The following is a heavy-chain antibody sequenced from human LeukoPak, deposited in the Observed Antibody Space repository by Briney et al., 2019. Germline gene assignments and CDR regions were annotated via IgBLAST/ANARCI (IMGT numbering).Heavy chain of an antibody. Sequence: GGSLRLSCAASGFTFDDHAMHWVRQAPGKGLEWVSGLSWNSGSIDYADSVKGRFTISRDNSKNTLYLQMNSLRAEDTAVYYCAKDKVQLERRYYFDYWGQGTLVTVSS. D-gene: IGHD1-1*01. CDR2: LSWNSGSI. J-gene: IGHJ4*02. CDR1: GFTFDDHA. V-gene: IGHV3-9*01. CDR3: AKDKVQLERRYYFDY.